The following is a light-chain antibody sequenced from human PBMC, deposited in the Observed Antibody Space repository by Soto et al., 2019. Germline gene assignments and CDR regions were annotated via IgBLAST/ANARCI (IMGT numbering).Light chain of an antibody. CDR3: QQANTFPLT. V-gene: IGKV1-9*01. Sequence: DIQLTQSPSLLSASVGDRVTITCRASHDISTYLAWYQQKPGKAPKLMIYEASTLQSGVPSRFSGSGSGTHFTLTISSLQPEDFATYYCQQANTFPLTFGQGTRLEIK. CDR1: HDISTY. CDR2: EAS. J-gene: IGKJ5*01.